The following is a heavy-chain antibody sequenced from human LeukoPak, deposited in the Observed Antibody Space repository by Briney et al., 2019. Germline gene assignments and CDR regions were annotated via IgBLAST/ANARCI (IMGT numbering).Heavy chain of an antibody. D-gene: IGHD2-15*01. CDR3: ARDSRSDAFDI. J-gene: IGHJ3*02. Sequence: SETLSLTCAVYGGSLSGYYWSWIRQPPGKGLEWIGEINHSGSTNYNPSLKSRVTISVDTSKNQFSLKLSSVTAADTAVYYCARDSRSDAFDIWGQGTMVTVSS. CDR2: INHSGST. V-gene: IGHV4-34*01. CDR1: GGSLSGYY.